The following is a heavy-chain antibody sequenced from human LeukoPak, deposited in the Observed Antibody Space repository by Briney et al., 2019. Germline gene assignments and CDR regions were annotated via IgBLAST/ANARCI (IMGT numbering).Heavy chain of an antibody. D-gene: IGHD6-19*01. Sequence: PGGSLRLSCAASGFNFRDSGMHWVRQAPGKGLEWVAVMWNDGITGKYADSVRGRFSVSRDNSKNTVYLQMDSLRVDDTSVYYCARDGSGWSSDYWGQGTLVTVSS. CDR2: MWNDGITG. CDR3: ARDGSGWSSDY. V-gene: IGHV3-33*01. J-gene: IGHJ4*02. CDR1: GFNFRDSG.